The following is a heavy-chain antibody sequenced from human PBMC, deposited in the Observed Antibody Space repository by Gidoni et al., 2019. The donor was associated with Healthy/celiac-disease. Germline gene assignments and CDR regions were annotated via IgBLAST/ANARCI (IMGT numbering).Heavy chain of an antibody. V-gene: IGHV4-31*03. CDR2: IYYSGST. CDR1: GGSITRGGYY. D-gene: IGHD5-18*01. CDR3: ARGERYSYGRPFDY. Sequence: QVQLQESGPGLVKPSQTLSLTCTVPGGSITRGGYYWSWIRQHPGKGLEWIGYIYYSGSTYYNPSLKSRVTISVDTSKNQFSLKLSSVTAADTAVYYCARGERYSYGRPFDYWGQGTLVTVSS. J-gene: IGHJ4*02.